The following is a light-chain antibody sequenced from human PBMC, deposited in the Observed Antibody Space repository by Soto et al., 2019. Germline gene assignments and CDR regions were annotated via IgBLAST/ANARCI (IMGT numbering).Light chain of an antibody. J-gene: IGLJ2*01. Sequence: QSVLTQPPSMSGAPGQRVTISCTGSSSNIGAGYDVHWYQQHPGTAPKLLIFDNNNRPSGVPDRFSGSKSDTSASLAITGLWAEDEADYYCQSFDTSLGGFVVFGGGTKLTVL. V-gene: IGLV1-40*01. CDR1: SSNIGAGYD. CDR2: DNN. CDR3: QSFDTSLGGFVV.